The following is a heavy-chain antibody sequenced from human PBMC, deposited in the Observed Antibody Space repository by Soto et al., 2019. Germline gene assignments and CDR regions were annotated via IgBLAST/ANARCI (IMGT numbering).Heavy chain of an antibody. CDR3: ARVAGVVTIDY. CDR2: IYYSGST. CDR1: GGSISSYY. V-gene: IGHV4-59*01. D-gene: IGHD2-21*02. Sequence: PSETLSLTCTVSGGSISSYYWSWIRQPPGKGLEWIGYIYYSGSTNYNPSLKSRVTISVDTSKNQFSLKLSSVTAADTAVYYCARVAGVVTIDYWGQGTLVTVSS. J-gene: IGHJ4*02.